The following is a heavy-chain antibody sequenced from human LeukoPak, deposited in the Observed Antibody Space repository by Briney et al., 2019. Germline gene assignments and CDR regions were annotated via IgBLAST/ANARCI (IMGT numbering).Heavy chain of an antibody. CDR1: GFTFSSYW. Sequence: GGSLRLSCAASGFTFSSYWMSWVRQAPGKGLEWVANIKQDGSEKYYVDSVEGRFTISRDNAKNSLYLQMNSLRAEDTAVYYCARELDHYYYYYMDVWGKGTTVTVSS. V-gene: IGHV3-7*01. J-gene: IGHJ6*03. CDR2: IKQDGSEK. CDR3: ARELDHYYYYYMDV. D-gene: IGHD1-1*01.